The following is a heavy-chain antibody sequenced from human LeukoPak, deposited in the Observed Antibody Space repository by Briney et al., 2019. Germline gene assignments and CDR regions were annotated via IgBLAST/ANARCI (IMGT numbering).Heavy chain of an antibody. CDR2: IGTAGDT. J-gene: IGHJ3*02. CDR1: GFTFSSYD. V-gene: IGHV3-13*04. CDR3: ARGSDTAMVSDAFDI. D-gene: IGHD5-18*01. Sequence: QPGGSLRLSCAASGFTFSSYDMHWVRQATGKGLEWVSAIGTAGDTYYPGSVKGRFTISRENAKNSLYLQMNSLRAGDTAVYYCARGSDTAMVSDAFDIWGQGTMVTVSS.